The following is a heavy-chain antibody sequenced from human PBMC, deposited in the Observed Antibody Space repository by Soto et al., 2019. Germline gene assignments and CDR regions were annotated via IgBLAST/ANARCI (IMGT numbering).Heavy chain of an antibody. Sequence: SETLSLTCTVSGVSISSYYWSWVRQPPGKGLEWIGYIYYSGSTNYNPSLKSRVTISVDTSKNQFSLKLSSVTAADTAVYYCARGHYGMDVWGQGTTVTVSS. CDR3: ARGHYGMDV. V-gene: IGHV4-59*01. CDR1: GVSISSYY. J-gene: IGHJ6*02. CDR2: IYYSGST.